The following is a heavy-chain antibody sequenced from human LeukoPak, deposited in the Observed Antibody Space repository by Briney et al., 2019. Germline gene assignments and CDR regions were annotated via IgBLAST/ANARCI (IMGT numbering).Heavy chain of an antibody. J-gene: IGHJ1*01. CDR2: INHSGST. Sequence: PSETLSLTCAVYGGSFSGYYWSWIRQPPGKGLEWIGEINHSGSTNYNPSLKSRVTISVDTSKNQFSLKLSSVTAADTAVYYCARVEWLFKPGYFQHWGQGTLVTVSS. V-gene: IGHV4-34*01. CDR3: ARVEWLFKPGYFQH. CDR1: GGSFSGYY. D-gene: IGHD3-9*01.